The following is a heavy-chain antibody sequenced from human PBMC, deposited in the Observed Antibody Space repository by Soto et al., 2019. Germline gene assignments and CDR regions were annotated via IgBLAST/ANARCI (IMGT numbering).Heavy chain of an antibody. J-gene: IGHJ4*02. Sequence: SVKVSCKASGGTFSSYAISWVRQAPGQGLEWVGRIIPRFGTANYAQKFQGRVTITADESTSTAYMELSSLRSEDTAMYYCAKVKYDSSGYYRNFDCWGQGTLVTVSS. V-gene: IGHV1-69*13. D-gene: IGHD3-22*01. CDR2: IIPRFGTA. CDR3: AKVKYDSSGYYRNFDC. CDR1: GGTFSSYA.